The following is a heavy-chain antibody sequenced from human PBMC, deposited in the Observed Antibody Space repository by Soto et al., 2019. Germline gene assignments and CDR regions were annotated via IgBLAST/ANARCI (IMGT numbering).Heavy chain of an antibody. J-gene: IGHJ4*02. CDR2: ISSSGSTI. V-gene: IGHV3-48*03. Sequence: PGWSLGLSCASSVFTFISYEMKWVRQAPGKGLEWVSYISSSGSTIYYADSVKGRFTISRDNAKNSLYLQMNSLRAEDTAVYYCARQPQVVGATDYWGQGTLVTVSS. CDR1: VFTFISYE. D-gene: IGHD1-26*01. CDR3: ARQPQVVGATDY.